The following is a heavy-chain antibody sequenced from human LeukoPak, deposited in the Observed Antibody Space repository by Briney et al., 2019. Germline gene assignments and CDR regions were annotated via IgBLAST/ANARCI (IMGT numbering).Heavy chain of an antibody. D-gene: IGHD1-26*01. J-gene: IGHJ4*02. CDR1: GYNFTTYW. CDR2: IYPGDSDT. V-gene: IGHV5-51*01. CDR3: ARRGSGSSHTSFDS. Sequence: GESLKISCKGSGYNFTTYWIGWVRQMPGKGLEWMGIIYPGDSDTRYSPSFRGQVTISADKSISTAYLQWSSLEASDTAMYYCARRGSGSSHTSFDSWGQGTLVTVSS.